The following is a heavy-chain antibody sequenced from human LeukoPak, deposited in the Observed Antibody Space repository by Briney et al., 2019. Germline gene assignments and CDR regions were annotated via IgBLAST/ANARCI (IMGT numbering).Heavy chain of an antibody. J-gene: IGHJ4*02. Sequence: ASVKVSCKASGYTFTDYFMHWVRQAPGQGLEWMGWINANSGGTNYAQNFQGRVTMTRDTAISTGYMELNRLRSDDTAVYYCARFRGSSNFDYWGQGTLVTVSS. D-gene: IGHD2-2*01. CDR3: ARFRGSSNFDY. CDR2: INANSGGT. CDR1: GYTFTDYF. V-gene: IGHV1-2*02.